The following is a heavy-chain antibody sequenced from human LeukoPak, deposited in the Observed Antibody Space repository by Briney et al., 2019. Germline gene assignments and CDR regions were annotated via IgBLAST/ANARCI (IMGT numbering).Heavy chain of an antibody. CDR2: ISTSSSYK. Sequence: GGSLRLSCAASGFTFSSYSMNWVRQAPGKGLEWVSCISTSSSYKYYADSVKGRFTTSRDNAKNSLYLQMNSLRAEDTAVYYCARDLRSSGYYAFDYWGQGTLVTVSS. V-gene: IGHV3-21*01. J-gene: IGHJ4*02. D-gene: IGHD3-22*01. CDR3: ARDLRSSGYYAFDY. CDR1: GFTFSSYS.